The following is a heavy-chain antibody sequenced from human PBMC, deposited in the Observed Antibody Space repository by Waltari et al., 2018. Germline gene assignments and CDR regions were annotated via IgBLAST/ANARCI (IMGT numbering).Heavy chain of an antibody. V-gene: IGHV1-2*02. CDR3: ARDPGPIVGAPDY. D-gene: IGHD1-26*01. CDR2: INPKNGDT. J-gene: IGHJ4*02. CDR1: GYSFTDYH. Sequence: QVQLVQSGTEVKKPGASVQVSCRASGYSFTDYHLHWVRQTPGQGLEWLGWINPKNGDTGYAQNFLGRVTMTRDTSINTVYMDLSGLRSDDTAVFYCARDPGPIVGAPDYWGQGTLVTVSS.